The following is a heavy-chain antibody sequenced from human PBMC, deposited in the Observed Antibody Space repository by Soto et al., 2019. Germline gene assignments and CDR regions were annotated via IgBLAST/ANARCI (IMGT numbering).Heavy chain of an antibody. D-gene: IGHD3-10*01. Sequence: SETLSLTCAVYGGSFSGYYWSWIRQPPGKGLEWIGEINHRGSTNYNPSLKSRVTISVDTSKNQFSLKLSSVTAADTAVYYCAGYGSGSGFDYWGQGTLVTVSS. CDR2: INHRGST. V-gene: IGHV4-34*01. J-gene: IGHJ4*02. CDR1: GGSFSGYY. CDR3: AGYGSGSGFDY.